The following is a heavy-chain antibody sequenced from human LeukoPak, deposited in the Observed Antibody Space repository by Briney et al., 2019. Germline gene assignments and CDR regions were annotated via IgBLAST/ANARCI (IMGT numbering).Heavy chain of an antibody. CDR2: ISYDGSNK. Sequence: GGSRRLSCAASGFTFSSYAMHWVRQAPGKGLEWVAVISYDGSNKYYADSVKGRFTISRDNSKNTLYLQMNSLRAEDTAVYYCAREQFYDILTGYYYYYGMDVWGKGTTVTVSS. CDR1: GFTFSSYA. J-gene: IGHJ6*04. D-gene: IGHD3-9*01. CDR3: AREQFYDILTGYYYYYGMDV. V-gene: IGHV3-30*04.